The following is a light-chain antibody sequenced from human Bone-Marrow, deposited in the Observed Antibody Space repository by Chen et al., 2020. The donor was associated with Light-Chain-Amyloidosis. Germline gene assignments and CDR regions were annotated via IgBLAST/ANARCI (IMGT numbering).Light chain of an antibody. V-gene: IGLV3-25*03. CDR2: RDT. Sequence: YELTQPPSASLSPGQTARITCSGDDLPTKYAYWYQQKPGQAPVLVIHRDTERPSGISERFSGSSSGTTATLTISGVQAEDEADYHCQSADSSGTYEVIFGGGTKLTVL. J-gene: IGLJ2*01. CDR1: DLPTKY. CDR3: QSADSSGTYEVI.